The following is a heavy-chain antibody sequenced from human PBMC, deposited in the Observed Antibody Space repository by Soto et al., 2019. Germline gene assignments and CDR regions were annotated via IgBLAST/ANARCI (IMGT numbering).Heavy chain of an antibody. CDR2: MNPNSGNT. V-gene: IGHV1-8*01. CDR3: ARVEQPDTFYYYYYYMDV. Sequence: ASVKVSCKASGYTFTSYDINWVRQATGQGLEWMGWMNPNSGNTGYAQKFQGRVTMTRNTSISTAYMELSSLRSEDTAVYYCARVEQPDTFYYYYYYMDVWGKGTTVTVSS. CDR1: GYTFTSYD. D-gene: IGHD6-13*01. J-gene: IGHJ6*03.